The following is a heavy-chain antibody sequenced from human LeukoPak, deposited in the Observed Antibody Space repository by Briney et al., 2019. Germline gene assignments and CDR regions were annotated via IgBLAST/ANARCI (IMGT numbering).Heavy chain of an antibody. Sequence: GGSLRLSCAASGFTVSSNYMNWVRQAPGKGLEWVSVLYSGGNTYYADSVKGRFTISRDNSKNTLYLQMNSLRAEDTAVYYCARAGGYYYDSSGYKSPPDYWGQGTLVTVSS. CDR1: GFTVSSNY. CDR2: LYSGGNT. V-gene: IGHV3-66*01. CDR3: ARAGGYYYDSSGYKSPPDY. D-gene: IGHD3-22*01. J-gene: IGHJ4*02.